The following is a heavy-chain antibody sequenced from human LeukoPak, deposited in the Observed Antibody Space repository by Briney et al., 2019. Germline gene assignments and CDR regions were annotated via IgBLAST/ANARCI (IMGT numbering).Heavy chain of an antibody. D-gene: IGHD3-3*01. V-gene: IGHV3-21*01. CDR3: ARAADPRYYDFWSGYYGTNYYYMDV. CDR2: ISSSSSYI. J-gene: IGHJ6*03. CDR1: GFTFSSYS. Sequence: GGSLRLSCAASGFTFSSYSMNWVRQAPGKGLKWVSSISSSSSYIYYADSVKGRFTISRDNAKNSLYLQMNSLRAEDTAVYYCARAADPRYYDFWSGYYGTNYYYMDVWGKGTTVTVSS.